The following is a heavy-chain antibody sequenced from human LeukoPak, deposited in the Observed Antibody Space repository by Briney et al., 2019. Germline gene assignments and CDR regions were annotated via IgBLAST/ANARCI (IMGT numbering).Heavy chain of an antibody. V-gene: IGHV4-4*02. CDR2: IFHSGST. J-gene: IGHJ4*02. Sequence: SGTLSLTCAVSGGSISSNNWWSWVRQPPGKGLEWIGEIFHSGSTNYNPSLKSRVTISVDKSKNQFSLKLNSVTAADTAVYYCAREKGLVQLIPFDYWGQGTLVTVSS. CDR3: AREKGLVQLIPFDY. CDR1: GGSISSNNW. D-gene: IGHD1-1*01.